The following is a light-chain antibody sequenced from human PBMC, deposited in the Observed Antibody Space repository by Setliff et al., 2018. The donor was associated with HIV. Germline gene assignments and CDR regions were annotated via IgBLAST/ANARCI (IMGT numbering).Light chain of an antibody. J-gene: IGLJ3*02. V-gene: IGLV1-47*01. CDR3: AAWDDSLSGWV. Sequence: QSELTQPPSASGTPGQRVTISCSGSSSNIGSNYVYWYQQFPGTAPKLLIYRNNQRPSGVPGRFSGSKSGTSASLAISGLRSEDEADYYCAAWDDSLSGWVFGGGTKVTVL. CDR1: SSNIGSNY. CDR2: RNN.